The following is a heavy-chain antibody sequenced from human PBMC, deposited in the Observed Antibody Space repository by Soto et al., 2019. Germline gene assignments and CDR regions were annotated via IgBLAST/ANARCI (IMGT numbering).Heavy chain of an antibody. CDR1: GGTFSSYA. D-gene: IGHD2-21*02. V-gene: IGHV1-69*13. CDR2: IIPGFGTA. J-gene: IGHJ4*02. CDR3: ARGGHIAVVTASFDY. Sequence: ASVKVSCKASGGTFSSYAITWVRQAPGQGLEWMGGIIPGFGTANYAQKFQGRVTMTGDASTSTVFMELSSLRSADTAVYYCARGGHIAVVTASFDYWGQGTLVTVSX.